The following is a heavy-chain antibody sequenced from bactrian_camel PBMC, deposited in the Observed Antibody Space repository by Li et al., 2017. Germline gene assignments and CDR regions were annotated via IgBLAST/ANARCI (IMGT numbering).Heavy chain of an antibody. Sequence: HVQLVESGGGSVQAGQSLTLSCKASGYTNSEYCMAWYRQAPGKGREGVASINADDSTEYTPSVKGRFTISRDSAKKTLYLRMNRLNAEDTGRYYCAASTLPCGSRFFGQMIDRGYWAQGTQVTVS. V-gene: IGHV3S1*01. CDR1: GYTNSEYC. J-gene: IGHJ6*01. D-gene: IGHD6*01. CDR2: INADDST. CDR3: AASTLPCGSRFFGQMIDRGY.